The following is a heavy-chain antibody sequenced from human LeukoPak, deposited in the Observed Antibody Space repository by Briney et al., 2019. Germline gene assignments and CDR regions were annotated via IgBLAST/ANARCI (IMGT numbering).Heavy chain of an antibody. D-gene: IGHD2-2*01. Sequence: SETLSLTCSVSGDSVRNDFYYWGWIRQPPGKGLEWVACLSHAGNTWYNPSLESRLSISVETSKNQFSLKFSSVTAADTALYWCARHNAPRRVGFDFWGQGILVTVSS. CDR3: ARHNAPRRVGFDF. CDR1: GDSVRNDFYY. CDR2: LSHAGNT. J-gene: IGHJ4*02. V-gene: IGHV4-39*01.